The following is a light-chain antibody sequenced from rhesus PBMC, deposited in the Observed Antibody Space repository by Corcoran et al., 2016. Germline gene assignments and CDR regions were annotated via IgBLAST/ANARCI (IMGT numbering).Light chain of an antibody. CDR3: YQHSGGYS. CDR2: GAA. V-gene: IGKV3-10*01. Sequence: QVILTQSPATLSLSPGERATLSCRASQSVSYYLAWYQKKPGQAPRRLIYGAANRATGIPDRFSGSGSGTDFTLAISSLEPEDVGVYHCYQHSGGYSFGQGTEVEIK. CDR1: QSVSYY. J-gene: IGKJ2*01.